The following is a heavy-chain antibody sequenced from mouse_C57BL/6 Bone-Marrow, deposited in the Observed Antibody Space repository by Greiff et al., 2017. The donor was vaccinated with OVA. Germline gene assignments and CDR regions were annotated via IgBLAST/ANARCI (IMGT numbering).Heavy chain of an antibody. CDR3: ARRGSSAWFAY. CDR2: IDPSDSYT. V-gene: IGHV1-50*01. D-gene: IGHD1-1*01. J-gene: IGHJ3*01. CDR1: GYTFTSYW. Sequence: QVQLQQPGAELVKPGASVKLSCKASGYTFTSYWMQWVKQRPGQGLEWIGEIDPSDSYTNYNQKFKGKATLTVDTSSSAAYMQLSSLTSEDSAVYYWARRGSSAWFAYWGQGTLVTVSA.